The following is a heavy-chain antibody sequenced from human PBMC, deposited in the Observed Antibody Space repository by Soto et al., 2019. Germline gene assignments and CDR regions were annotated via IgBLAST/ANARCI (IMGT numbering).Heavy chain of an antibody. J-gene: IGHJ6*03. Sequence: SETLSLTCTVSGGSISSYYWSWIRQPPGKGLEWIGYIYYSGSTNYNPSLKSRVTISVDTSKNQFSLKLSSVTAADTAVYYCARRGTIFGVVIYYYMDVWGKGTTVTVSS. CDR3: ARRGTIFGVVIYYYMDV. CDR1: GGSISSYY. D-gene: IGHD3-3*01. CDR2: IYYSGST. V-gene: IGHV4-59*08.